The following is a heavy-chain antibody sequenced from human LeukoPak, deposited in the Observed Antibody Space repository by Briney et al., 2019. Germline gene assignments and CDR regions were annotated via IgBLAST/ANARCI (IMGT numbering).Heavy chain of an antibody. CDR1: GFTFRNYV. CDR2: TSSDLNVK. J-gene: IGHJ5*02. V-gene: IGHV3-30-3*01. CDR3: ARDVYCSSASCYTNHNWFDP. Sequence: PGGSLRLSCAASGFTFRNYVIHWVRQAPGKGLEWVAVTSSDLNVKLYADSVKGRFTISRDNAKNSLYLQMNSLRAEDTAVYYCARDVYCSSASCYTNHNWFDPWGQGTLVTVSS. D-gene: IGHD2-2*02.